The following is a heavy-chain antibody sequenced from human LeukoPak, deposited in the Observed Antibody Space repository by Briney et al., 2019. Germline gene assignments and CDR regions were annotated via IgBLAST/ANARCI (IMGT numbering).Heavy chain of an antibody. CDR2: INTNTGNP. CDR1: GYTFATYA. Sequence: ASLKVSCKASGYTFATYAMNWVRQAPGQGLEWMGWINTNTGNPSYAQGFTGRFVFSWDTSVSTANLQINSLKAEDSAVYYCARSYYGMDVWGQGTTVTVSS. J-gene: IGHJ6*02. V-gene: IGHV7-4-1*02. CDR3: ARSYYGMDV.